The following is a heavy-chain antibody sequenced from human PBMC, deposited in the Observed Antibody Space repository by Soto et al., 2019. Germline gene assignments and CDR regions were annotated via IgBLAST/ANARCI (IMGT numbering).Heavy chain of an antibody. CDR3: TRAPNGLVALDSIDY. V-gene: IGHV3-21*01. D-gene: IGHD3-16*02. CDR2: TTSSGSYI. Sequence: GGSLRLSCAASGFRFRGHSMSWVRQAPGKGLEWVSSTTSSGSYIYYADSVKGRFTISRDNAGNSLYLQMSSMSVEDTAIYYCTRAPNGLVALDSIDYWGQGTLVTVSS. CDR1: GFRFRGHS. J-gene: IGHJ4*02.